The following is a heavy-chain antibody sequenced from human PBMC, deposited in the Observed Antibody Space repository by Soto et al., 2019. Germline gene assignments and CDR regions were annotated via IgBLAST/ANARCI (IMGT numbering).Heavy chain of an antibody. V-gene: IGHV1-18*01. CDR1: GGTFSTYT. CDR3: ARVPIVVVPAAKAAPGPVDY. D-gene: IGHD2-2*01. CDR2: ISAYNGNT. Sequence: GASVKVSCKASGGTFSTYTITWVRQAPGQGLEWMGWISAYNGNTNYAQKLQGRVTMTTDTSTSTAYMELRSLRSDDTAVYYCARVPIVVVPAAKAAPGPVDYWGQGTLVTVSS. J-gene: IGHJ4*02.